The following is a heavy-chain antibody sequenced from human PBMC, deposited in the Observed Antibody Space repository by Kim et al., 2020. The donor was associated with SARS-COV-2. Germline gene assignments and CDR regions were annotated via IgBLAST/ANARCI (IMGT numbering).Heavy chain of an antibody. Sequence: GGSLRLSCAASGFTVSRNYMSWVRQAPGKGLEWVSVIYSGGSTYYADSVKGRFTISRDNSKNTLYLQMNSLRAEDTAVYYCARDLVDRYGMDVWGQVTTVTVSS. CDR2: IYSGGST. D-gene: IGHD2-15*01. CDR3: ARDLVDRYGMDV. CDR1: GFTVSRNY. J-gene: IGHJ6*02. V-gene: IGHV3-66*01.